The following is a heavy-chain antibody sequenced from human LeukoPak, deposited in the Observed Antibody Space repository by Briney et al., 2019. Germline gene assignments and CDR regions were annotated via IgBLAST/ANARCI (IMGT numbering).Heavy chain of an antibody. V-gene: IGHV3-66*01. CDR1: GFTVSSNC. Sequence: GGSLRLSCAASGFTVSSNCMSWVRQAPGKGLEWVSVIYSGGSTYYADSVKGRFTISRDNSKNTLYLQMNSLRAEDTAVYYCARVDYGDYGFDYWGQGTLVTVSS. D-gene: IGHD4-17*01. CDR2: IYSGGST. J-gene: IGHJ4*02. CDR3: ARVDYGDYGFDY.